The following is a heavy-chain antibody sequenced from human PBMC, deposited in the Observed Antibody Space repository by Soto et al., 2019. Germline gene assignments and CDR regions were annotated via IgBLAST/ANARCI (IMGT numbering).Heavy chain of an antibody. D-gene: IGHD6-19*01. Sequence: SVTVCCKASVGTFSSYASRWVRQATGQGLEWMGGIIPIFGTANYAQKFQGRVTITADESTSTAYMELSSLRSEDTAVYYCARGPVAGITDYWGQGTLVTVSS. V-gene: IGHV1-69*13. CDR3: ARGPVAGITDY. CDR1: VGTFSSYA. J-gene: IGHJ4*02. CDR2: IIPIFGTA.